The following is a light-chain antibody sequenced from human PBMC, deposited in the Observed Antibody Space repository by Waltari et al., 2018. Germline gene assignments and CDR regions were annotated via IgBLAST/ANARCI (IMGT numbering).Light chain of an antibody. CDR1: QSVSST. V-gene: IGKV3-20*01. Sequence: EIVLTQSPGTLSVSPGERATLSCRASQSVSSTLAWYQQKPGQAPRLLIYGASTRATGIPERFSGGESGTDFSLTISRLEPEDFAVYYCQQYVSLPVTFGEGTKVEIK. CDR2: GAS. CDR3: QQYVSLPVT. J-gene: IGKJ1*01.